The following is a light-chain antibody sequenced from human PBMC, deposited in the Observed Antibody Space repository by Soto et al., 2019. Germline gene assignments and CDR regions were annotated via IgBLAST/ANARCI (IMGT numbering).Light chain of an antibody. CDR2: SAS. J-gene: IGKJ4*01. V-gene: IGKV1-5*03. Sequence: DIEMTQSPSILSASVGDRVTITCRASQNIRSWLAWYQKKPGKAPELLIYSASGLESGVPSSFSGSGFGTEFTLTISSVQPDDFATYYCQEYSGNSGLTFGGGTNVEIK. CDR1: QNIRSW. CDR3: QEYSGNSGLT.